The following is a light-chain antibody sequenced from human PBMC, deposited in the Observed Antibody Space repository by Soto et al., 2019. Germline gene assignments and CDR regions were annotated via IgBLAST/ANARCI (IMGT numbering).Light chain of an antibody. CDR1: QPDTGNY. V-gene: IGKV3-20*01. CDR2: SAS. J-gene: IGKJ1*01. Sequence: EIVLTQSPGTLSLSPGDRATLFCRTSQPDTGNYLAWYHQKPGQAPRLLIHSASSRSTGIPDRFSASGTGTDFTLTISRLEPEDFAVYYCQQYSASPRTFGQGTKVDIK. CDR3: QQYSASPRT.